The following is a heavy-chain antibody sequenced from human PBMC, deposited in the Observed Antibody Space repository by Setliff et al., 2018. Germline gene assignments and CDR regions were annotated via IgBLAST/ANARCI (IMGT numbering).Heavy chain of an antibody. CDR3: AHLPISHSSGYYEDWYFDL. J-gene: IGHJ2*01. CDR2: INHSGST. Sequence: SETLSLTCAVYGGSFSGYYWSWNRQPPGKGLEWIGEINHSGSTNYNPSLKSRVTISVDTSKIQFSLKLSSVTAADTAVYSCAHLPISHSSGYYEDWYFDLWGRGTLVTVSS. D-gene: IGHD3-22*01. V-gene: IGHV4-34*01. CDR1: GGSFSGYY.